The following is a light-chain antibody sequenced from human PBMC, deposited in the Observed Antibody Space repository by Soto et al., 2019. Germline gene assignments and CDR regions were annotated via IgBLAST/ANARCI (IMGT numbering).Light chain of an antibody. V-gene: IGKV2-30*02. J-gene: IGKJ5*01. CDR2: KVS. Sequence: EVVMTQSPLYLPVTLGQPASISCRSNQSLVHSDGIAYFSWFQXRQGRSPRRXIYKVSNRDSGVPARFSGSGSGTDLAMKISRVEAEDGGVYDGMQGTHWPITFGQGTRLEIK. CDR1: QSLVHSDGIAY. CDR3: MQGTHWPIT.